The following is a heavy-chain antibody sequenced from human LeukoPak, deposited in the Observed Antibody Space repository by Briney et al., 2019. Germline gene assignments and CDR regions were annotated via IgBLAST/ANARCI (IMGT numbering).Heavy chain of an antibody. V-gene: IGHV1-69*05. D-gene: IGHD3-22*01. CDR1: GGTFSSYA. CDR3: ARDYYDSSGYDYYYYYYMDV. J-gene: IGHJ6*03. CDR2: IIPIFGTA. Sequence: SVKVSCKASGGTFSSYAISWVRQAPGQGLEWMGGIIPIFGTANYAQKFQGRVTITTDESTSTAYMELSSLRSEDTAVYYCARDYYDSSGYDYYYYYYMDVWGKGTTVTVSS.